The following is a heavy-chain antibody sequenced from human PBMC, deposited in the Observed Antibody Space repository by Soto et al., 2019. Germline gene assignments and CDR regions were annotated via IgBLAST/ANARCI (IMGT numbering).Heavy chain of an antibody. J-gene: IGHJ5*02. Sequence: ASLEDSCKASGYTFTGYYMHWVRQAPGQGLEWMGWINPNSGGTNYAQKFQGRVTMTRDTSISTAYMELSRLRSDDTAVYYCARDRTIFGVVIEFDPWGQGTLVTASS. D-gene: IGHD3-3*01. CDR2: INPNSGGT. V-gene: IGHV1-2*02. CDR1: GYTFTGYY. CDR3: ARDRTIFGVVIEFDP.